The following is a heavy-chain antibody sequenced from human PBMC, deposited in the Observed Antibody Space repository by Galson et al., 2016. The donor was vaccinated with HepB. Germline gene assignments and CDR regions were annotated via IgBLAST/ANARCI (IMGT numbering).Heavy chain of an antibody. CDR2: ISWNSGSI. D-gene: IGHD1-26*01. CDR1: GFIFKDYA. Sequence: SLRLSCAASGFIFKDYAMHWVRQAPGKGLEWVSSISWNSGSIGYADSVKGRFTISRGNAKNSLYLQMNSLRAEDTAFYYCAQDKASMSVGATNFQHLGQGTLVTVSS. V-gene: IGHV3-9*01. J-gene: IGHJ1*01. CDR3: AQDKASMSVGATNFQH.